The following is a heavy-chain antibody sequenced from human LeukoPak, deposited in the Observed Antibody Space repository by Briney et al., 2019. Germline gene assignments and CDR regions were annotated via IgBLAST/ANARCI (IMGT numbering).Heavy chain of an antibody. J-gene: IGHJ4*02. V-gene: IGHV3-21*01. CDR3: ARTSVAAAISPYYFDY. D-gene: IGHD2-2*02. Sequence: GGSLRLSCAASGFTFSSYSMNWVRQAPGKGLEWVSFISSSSNYRYYADSVKGRFTISRDNAKNSLYLQMASLRAEDTAVYYCARTSVAAAISPYYFDYWGQGTLVTVSS. CDR2: ISSSSNYR. CDR1: GFTFSSYS.